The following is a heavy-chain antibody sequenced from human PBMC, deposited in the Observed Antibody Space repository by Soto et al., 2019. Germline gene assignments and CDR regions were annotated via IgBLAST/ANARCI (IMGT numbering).Heavy chain of an antibody. Sequence: PGGSLRLSCAASGFTFSSYGMHWVRQAPGKGLEWVAVISKDGSTEYDADSVKGRFTISRDNSKNTLYLQMNSLRAEDTAVYYCAKETHSSGYGSYFDYWGQGTLVTVSS. CDR2: ISKDGSTE. CDR3: AKETHSSGYGSYFDY. CDR1: GFTFSSYG. D-gene: IGHD3-22*01. V-gene: IGHV3-30*18. J-gene: IGHJ4*02.